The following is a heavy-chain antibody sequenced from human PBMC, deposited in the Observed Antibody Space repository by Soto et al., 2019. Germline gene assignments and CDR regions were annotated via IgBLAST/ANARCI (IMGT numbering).Heavy chain of an antibody. V-gene: IGHV3-30-3*01. D-gene: IGHD2-2*01. CDR3: ASARLDTPALDY. J-gene: IGHJ4*02. CDR1: GFTFSSYA. Sequence: QVQLVESGGGVVQPGRSLRLSCAASGFTFSSYAMHWVRQAPGKGLEWVAVISYDGSNKYYADSVKGRFTTSRDNSKNTRYLQMNSLRAEDTAVYYCASARLDTPALDYWGQGTLVTVSS. CDR2: ISYDGSNK.